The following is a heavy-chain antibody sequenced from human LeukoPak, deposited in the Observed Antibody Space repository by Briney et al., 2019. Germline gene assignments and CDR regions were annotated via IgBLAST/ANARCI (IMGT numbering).Heavy chain of an antibody. J-gene: IGHJ6*03. Sequence: SETLSLTCTVSGGSISSYHWGWIRQPAGKGLEWIGRIYSSGSTNHNPSLRSRVTMSVDTSNNQFFLKLSSVTAADMAVYYCRVVVVPAARDYYYMDVWGKGTTVTVSS. V-gene: IGHV4-4*07. CDR3: RVVVVPAARDYYYMDV. D-gene: IGHD2-2*01. CDR2: IYSSGST. CDR1: GGSISSYH.